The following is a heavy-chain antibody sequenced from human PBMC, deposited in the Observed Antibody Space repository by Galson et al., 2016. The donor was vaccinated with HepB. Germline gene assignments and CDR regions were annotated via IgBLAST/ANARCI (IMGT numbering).Heavy chain of an antibody. CDR3: ARTPGLYYGSGTWAEYYFDY. J-gene: IGHJ4*02. D-gene: IGHD3-10*01. CDR2: IGTAGDT. V-gene: IGHV3-13*01. Sequence: SLRLSCATSGFTFSSYDMHWVRQVKGKRLEWVSGIGTAGDTIYPDAVKGRFSISRENATNSLHPQMISLRAEDTAVYFCARTPGLYYGSGTWAEYYFDYWGQGVLVTVSS. CDR1: GFTFSSYD.